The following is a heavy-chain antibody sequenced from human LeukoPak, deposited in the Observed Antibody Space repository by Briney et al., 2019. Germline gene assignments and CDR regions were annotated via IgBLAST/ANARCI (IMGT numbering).Heavy chain of an antibody. CDR3: ARDSSNGLYYLDY. CDR1: GFTFSSYG. V-gene: IGHV3-30*03. Sequence: GGSLRLSCAASGFTFSSYGMHWVRQAPGKGLEWVAVISYDGSNKYYADSVKGRFTISRDNSKNTLYLQMNSLRAEDTAVYYCARDSSNGLYYLDYWGQGTLVTVSS. D-gene: IGHD2-8*01. CDR2: ISYDGSNK. J-gene: IGHJ4*02.